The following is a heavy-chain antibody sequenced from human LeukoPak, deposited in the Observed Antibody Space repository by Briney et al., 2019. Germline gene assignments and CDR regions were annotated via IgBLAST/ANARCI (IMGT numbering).Heavy chain of an antibody. V-gene: IGHV5-51*01. CDR2: IYPGDSDT. CDR1: GYXFTNYW. J-gene: IGHJ4*02. Sequence: GESLKISCNGSGYXFTNYWIGWVRQMPGKGLGWMGTIYPGDSDTRYSPSFQGQVTISADKSINTAYLQWSSLKASDTAMYYCARMITFGGAYYFDYWGQGTLVTVSS. D-gene: IGHD3-16*01. CDR3: ARMITFGGAYYFDY.